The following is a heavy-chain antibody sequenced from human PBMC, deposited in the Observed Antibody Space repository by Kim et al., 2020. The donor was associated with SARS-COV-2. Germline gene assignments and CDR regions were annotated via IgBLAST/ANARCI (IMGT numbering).Heavy chain of an antibody. CDR3: ASFYDSSGYYY. D-gene: IGHD3-22*01. CDR2: T. V-gene: IGHV4-34*01. Sequence: TTHNPSLKSRVTRSVDTSKNQFSLKLSSVTAADTAVYYCASFYDSSGYYYWGQGTLVTVSS. J-gene: IGHJ4*02.